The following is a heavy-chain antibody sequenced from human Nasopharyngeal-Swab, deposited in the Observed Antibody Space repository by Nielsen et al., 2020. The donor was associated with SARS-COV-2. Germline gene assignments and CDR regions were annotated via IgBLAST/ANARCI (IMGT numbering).Heavy chain of an antibody. CDR3: ARDEHGDNWFDP. V-gene: IGHV1-2*02. CDR2: INPNSGGT. CDR1: GYTFTGYY. D-gene: IGHD1/OR15-1a*01. Sequence: ASVKVSCKASGYTFTGYYMHWVRQAPGQGLEWMGWINPNSGGTNYAQKFQGRVTMTRDTSISTAYMELSRLRSDDTAVYYCARDEHGDNWFDPWGQGTLVTVSS. J-gene: IGHJ5*02.